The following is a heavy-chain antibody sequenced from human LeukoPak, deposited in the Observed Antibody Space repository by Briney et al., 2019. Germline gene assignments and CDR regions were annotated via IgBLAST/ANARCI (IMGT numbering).Heavy chain of an antibody. Sequence: ASVKVSCKASGYTFTSYDINWVRQATGQGLEWIGWMNPNSGNTGYAQKFQGRVTMTRNTSISTAYMELSRLRSEDTAVYYCARGGAVAGTLNWFDPWGQGTLVTVSS. CDR3: ARGGAVAGTLNWFDP. CDR1: GYTFTSYD. CDR2: MNPNSGNT. V-gene: IGHV1-8*01. J-gene: IGHJ5*02. D-gene: IGHD6-19*01.